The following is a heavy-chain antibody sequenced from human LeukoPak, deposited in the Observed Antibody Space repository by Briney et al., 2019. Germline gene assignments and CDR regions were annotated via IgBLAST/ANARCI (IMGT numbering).Heavy chain of an antibody. J-gene: IGHJ4*02. CDR1: GGSISSYY. V-gene: IGHV4-59*12. D-gene: IGHD3-10*01. Sequence: SETLSLTCTVSGGSISSYYWSWIRQPPGKGLEWIGYIYYSGSTNYNPSLKSRVTISVDTSKNQFSLKLSSVTAADTAVYYCARAVAGSGSYQKGRYYFDYWGQGTLVTVSS. CDR2: IYYSGST. CDR3: ARAVAGSGSYQKGRYYFDY.